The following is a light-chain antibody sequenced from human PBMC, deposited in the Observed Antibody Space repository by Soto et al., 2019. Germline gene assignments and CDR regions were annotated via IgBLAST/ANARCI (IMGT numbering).Light chain of an antibody. CDR3: CSYAGSNNFV. Sequence: SALTQSRSVSGSPGQSVTISCTGTSSDVGGYNYVSWYQQHPGKAPKLMIYDVNKRPSGVPDRFSGSKSGNTASLTISGLQAEDEADYYCCSYAGSNNFVFGTGTKLTVL. J-gene: IGLJ1*01. CDR2: DVN. V-gene: IGLV2-11*01. CDR1: SSDVGGYNY.